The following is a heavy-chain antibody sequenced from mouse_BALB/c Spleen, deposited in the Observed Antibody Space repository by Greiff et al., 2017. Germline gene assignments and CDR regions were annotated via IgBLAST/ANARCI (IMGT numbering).Heavy chain of an antibody. CDR3: ASPITTATPFFAY. D-gene: IGHD1-2*01. J-gene: IGHJ3*01. Sequence: EVKVVESGGGLVQPGGSRKLSCAASGFTFSSFGMHWVRQAPEKGLEWVAYISSGSSTIYYADTVKGRFTISRDNPKNTLFLQMTSLRSEDTAMYYCASPITTATPFFAYWGQGTLVTVSA. CDR2: ISSGSSTI. CDR1: GFTFSSFG. V-gene: IGHV5-17*02.